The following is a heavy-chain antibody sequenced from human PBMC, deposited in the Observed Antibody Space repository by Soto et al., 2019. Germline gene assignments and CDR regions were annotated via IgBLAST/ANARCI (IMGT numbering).Heavy chain of an antibody. CDR3: AKDTGDWNGGIPRLFHFVS. CDR1: TFTFTSCA. D-gene: IGHD1-1*01. V-gene: IGHV3-30-3*01. CDR2: ISYDGSYK. J-gene: IGHJ4*02. Sequence: QVQLVESGGDVVQPGRSLRLSCAASTFTFTSCAMHWVRQAPGKGLEWLAVISYDGSYKYYADSVKGRFTISRDNSKTTLYLQMNSLRVEDTALYYCAKDTGDWNGGIPRLFHFVSWGQGTLVTVSS.